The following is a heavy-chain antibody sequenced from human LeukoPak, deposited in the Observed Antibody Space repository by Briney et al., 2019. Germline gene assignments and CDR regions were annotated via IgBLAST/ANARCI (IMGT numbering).Heavy chain of an antibody. Sequence: SETLSLTCTVSGGSINNYYWTWIRQPPGKGLEWIGNIFYSGRTNYNPSLKSRVAISVDTSKNQFSLKLSSVIATDTAVYYCARVNLGGGAQIDSWGQGTLVTVSS. V-gene: IGHV4-59*01. CDR2: IFYSGRT. J-gene: IGHJ4*02. D-gene: IGHD3-16*01. CDR1: GGSINNYY. CDR3: ARVNLGGGAQIDS.